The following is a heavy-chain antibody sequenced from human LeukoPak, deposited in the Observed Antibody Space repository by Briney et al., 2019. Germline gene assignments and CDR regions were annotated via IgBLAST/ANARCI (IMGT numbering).Heavy chain of an antibody. CDR3: ARSIALVGDDYFDS. V-gene: IGHV6-1*01. CDR2: TLYRSRWFT. CDR1: GDSVSSNTAC. D-gene: IGHD6-19*01. J-gene: IGHJ4*02. Sequence: SQTLSLTCAISGDSVSSNTACWNWIRQSPSSGLEWLGRTLYRSRWFTDYTVSVRGRLTVNADTSKNQFSLQLNSVTPEDTAVYYCARSIALVGDDYFDSWGQGTLVTVSS.